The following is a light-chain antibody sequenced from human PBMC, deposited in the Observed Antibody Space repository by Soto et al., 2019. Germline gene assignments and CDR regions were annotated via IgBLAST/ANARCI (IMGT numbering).Light chain of an antibody. CDR1: SSNIGANYD. CDR2: GNS. Sequence: QSVLTQPPSVSGAPGQRVSISCTGSSSNIGANYDVHWYQQLPGTAPKLLIYGNSIRPSGVPDRFSGSKSGSTASLTVSGLQTEDEADYYCNSYVAGSNVFGTGTKVTVL. CDR3: NSYVAGSNV. J-gene: IGLJ1*01. V-gene: IGLV1-40*01.